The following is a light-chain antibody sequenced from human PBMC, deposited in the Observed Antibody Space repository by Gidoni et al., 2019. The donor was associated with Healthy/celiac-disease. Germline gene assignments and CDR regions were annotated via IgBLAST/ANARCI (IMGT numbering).Light chain of an antibody. CDR3: QQDGSSPLT. CDR2: GAS. Sequence: EFVLTPSPGTLSLSPWERATLSCRASQSVSRSYLAWYQQKPGQAPRLLIYGASSRATGIPDRFRGSGSGTDFTLTISRLEPEDFAVYYCQQDGSSPLTFGQGTKLEIK. CDR1: QSVSRSY. J-gene: IGKJ2*01. V-gene: IGKV3-20*01.